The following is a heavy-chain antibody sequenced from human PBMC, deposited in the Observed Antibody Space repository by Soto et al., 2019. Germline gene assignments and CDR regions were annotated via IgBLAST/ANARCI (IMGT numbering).Heavy chain of an antibody. J-gene: IGHJ4*02. CDR2: ISSSSSYI. CDR1: GFTFSSYS. V-gene: IGHV3-21*01. Sequence: EVQLVESGGGLVKPGGSLRLSCAASGFTFSSYSMNWVRQAPGKGLEWVSSISSSSSYIYYADSVKGRFTISRDNAKNSLYLQMNSLRAEDTAVYYCARERITICGVVITPYYFDYWGQGTLVTVSS. CDR3: ARERITICGVVITPYYFDY. D-gene: IGHD3-3*01.